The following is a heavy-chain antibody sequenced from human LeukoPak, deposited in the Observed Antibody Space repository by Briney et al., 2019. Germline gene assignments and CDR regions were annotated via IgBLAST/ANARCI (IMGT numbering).Heavy chain of an antibody. CDR1: GYTFTNYY. CDR2: INPYNGNT. J-gene: IGHJ4*02. D-gene: IGHD4-17*01. CDR3: AREIYGKFDY. Sequence: ASVKVSCKASGYTFTNYYMHWVRQAPGQGPECMGWINPYNGNTNYALKVQGRVTMTTDTSTSTAYLELRSLRSDDTAIYYCAREIYGKFDYWGQGTLVTVSS. V-gene: IGHV1-18*04.